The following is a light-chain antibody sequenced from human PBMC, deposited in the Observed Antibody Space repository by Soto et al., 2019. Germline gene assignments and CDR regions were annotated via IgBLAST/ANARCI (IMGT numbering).Light chain of an antibody. CDR3: QQYCSSPT. CDR1: QSVSSSY. J-gene: IGKJ1*01. CDR2: GAS. Sequence: EIVLTQSPGTLSLSPGERATLSCRASQSVSSSYLAWYQQKPGQAPRLLIYGASSRATAIPDRFSGSGSGTDFTLTISRLEPEDFAVYYCQQYCSSPTFGQGTKVEIK. V-gene: IGKV3-20*01.